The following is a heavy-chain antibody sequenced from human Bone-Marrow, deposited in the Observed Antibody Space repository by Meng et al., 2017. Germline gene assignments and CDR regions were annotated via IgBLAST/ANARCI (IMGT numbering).Heavy chain of an antibody. J-gene: IGHJ4*02. CDR1: GFSLSNARMG. Sequence: SGPTLVKPTETLTLTCTVSGFSLSNARMGVSWIRQPPGKALEWLAHTFSNDEKSYSTSLKSRLTISKDTSKSQVVLTMTNMDTVDTATYYCARIQRNVDTAMVHFDYWGQGTLVTVSS. CDR3: ARIQRNVDTAMVHFDY. D-gene: IGHD5-18*01. CDR2: TFSNDEK. V-gene: IGHV2-26*01.